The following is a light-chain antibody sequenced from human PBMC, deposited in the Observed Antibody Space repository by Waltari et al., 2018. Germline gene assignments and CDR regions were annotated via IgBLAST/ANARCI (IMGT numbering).Light chain of an antibody. CDR1: QSLVYSDGNTY. CDR3: QKYNSSPKM. V-gene: IGKV2-30*01. J-gene: IGKJ1*01. Sequence: GVMTQSPLSLPVTLGQPASSSCRSSQSLVYSDGNTYLNWFQQRPGQSPRPLIYKVSNRDSGVPDRFSGSGSGTDFTLKISRVEAEDVATYYCQKYNSSPKMFGQGTKVEIK. CDR2: KVS.